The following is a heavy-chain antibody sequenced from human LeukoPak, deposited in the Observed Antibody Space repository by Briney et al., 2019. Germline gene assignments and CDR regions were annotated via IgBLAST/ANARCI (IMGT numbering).Heavy chain of an antibody. CDR2: ISGSGGST. Sequence: GGSLRLSCAASRFTFSNFAMSWVRQAPGKGLEWVSAISGSGGSTYYADSVKGRFAISRDNSKNALFLQMNSLRAEDTAVYYCAKSGPYCSSTSCNYFDYWGQGTLVSVSS. D-gene: IGHD2-2*01. CDR1: RFTFSNFA. J-gene: IGHJ4*02. CDR3: AKSGPYCSSTSCNYFDY. V-gene: IGHV3-23*01.